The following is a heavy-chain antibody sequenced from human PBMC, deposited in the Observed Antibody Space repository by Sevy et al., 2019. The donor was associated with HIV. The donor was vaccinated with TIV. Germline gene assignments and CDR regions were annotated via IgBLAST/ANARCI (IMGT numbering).Heavy chain of an antibody. CDR2: INGRGGST. CDR1: GYSFSSYA. J-gene: IGHJ4*02. Sequence: GGSLRLSCVVSGYSFSSYAISWVRQAPGKGLEWVSTINGRGGSTYYADSVKGRFTISRDNPKNTLFLQMINLRVDDTAIYYCARPSPGIAASASAFYDNWGQGTLVTVSS. V-gene: IGHV3-23*01. CDR3: ARPSPGIAASASAFYDN. D-gene: IGHD6-13*01.